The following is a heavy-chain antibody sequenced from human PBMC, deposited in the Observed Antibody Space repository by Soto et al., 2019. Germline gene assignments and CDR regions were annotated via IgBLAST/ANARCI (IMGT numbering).Heavy chain of an antibody. CDR1: GFVFTNFW. J-gene: IGHJ4*02. CDR3: AKDSWYFDL. V-gene: IGHV3-74*01. CDR2: IDTSGHST. Sequence: LRLSCEASGFVFTNFWMHWVRHVPGKGLVWVARIDTSGHSTNYAESVKGRFTISRDNAKNTVSLQMNSLRVEDMGVYYCAKDSWYFDLWSRGSQVTVSS. D-gene: IGHD6-13*01.